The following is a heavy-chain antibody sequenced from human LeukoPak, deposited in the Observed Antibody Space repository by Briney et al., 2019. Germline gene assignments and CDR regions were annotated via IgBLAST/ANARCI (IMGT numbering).Heavy chain of an antibody. J-gene: IGHJ6*03. D-gene: IGHD6-19*01. CDR1: GGSFSGYY. CDR2: INHSGST. Sequence: SETMSLTCAVYGGSFSGYYWSWIRQPPGKGLEWIGEINHSGSTNYNPSLKSRVTMSVDTSKNQFSLTLSSVTAADTAVYYCARTSSYYMDVWAKGTTVTVSS. V-gene: IGHV4-34*01. CDR3: ARTSSYYMDV.